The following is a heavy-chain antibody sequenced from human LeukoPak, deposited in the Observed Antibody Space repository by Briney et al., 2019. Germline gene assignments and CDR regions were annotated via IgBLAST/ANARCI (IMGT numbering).Heavy chain of an antibody. CDR1: GCSIISYY. Sequence: SETLSLTCTGSGCSIISYYWSWIRQPPWKGLEWIGYIYYSGSTNYNPSLKSRVTISVDTSKNQFSLKLSSVTAADTAVYYCARQVGATYYFDYWGQGTLVTVSS. J-gene: IGHJ4*02. CDR3: ARQVGATYYFDY. V-gene: IGHV4-59*08. CDR2: IYYSGST. D-gene: IGHD1-26*01.